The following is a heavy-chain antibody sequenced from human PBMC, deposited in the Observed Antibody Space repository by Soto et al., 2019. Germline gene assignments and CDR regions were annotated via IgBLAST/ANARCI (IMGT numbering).Heavy chain of an antibody. J-gene: IGHJ4*02. CDR2: IYRSGST. Sequence: SETLSLTCVVSGGSISRGDFSWTWIRQPPGKGLEWVGYIYRSGSTYYNPSLKSPVSISLDKSKNQFSLNLTSVTAADTAVYYCARGKTNYFFDLWGQGHLVPVSS. CDR3: ARGKTNYFFDL. V-gene: IGHV4-30-2*01. D-gene: IGHD3-10*01. CDR1: GGSISRGDFS.